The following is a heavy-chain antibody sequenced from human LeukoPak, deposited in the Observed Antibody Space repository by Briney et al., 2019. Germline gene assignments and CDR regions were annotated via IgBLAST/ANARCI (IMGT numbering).Heavy chain of an antibody. D-gene: IGHD5-12*01. CDR2: IYYSGST. CDR1: GGSISNYY. J-gene: IGHJ4*02. CDR3: ARHGRSGYSIDLPALDY. V-gene: IGHV4-59*08. Sequence: SETLSLTCTVSGGSISNYYWSWVRQPPGKGLEWIGYIYYSGSTNYNPSLKSRVTISVDTSNHQFSLKLSSVTAADTAVYYCARHGRSGYSIDLPALDYWGRGALVIVSS.